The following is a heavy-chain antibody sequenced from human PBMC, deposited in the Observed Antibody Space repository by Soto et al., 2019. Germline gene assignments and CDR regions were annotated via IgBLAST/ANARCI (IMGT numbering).Heavy chain of an antibody. CDR3: ARGGRGWGLFYYYYGMDV. V-gene: IGHV1-18*01. Sequence: ASVKVSCKASGYTFTSYGISWVRQAPGQGLEWMGWISAYNGNTNYAQKLQGRVTMTTDTSTSTAYMELRSLRSDDTAVYYCARGGRGWGLFYYYYGMDVWGQGTTVTVSS. J-gene: IGHJ6*02. D-gene: IGHD7-27*01. CDR1: GYTFTSYG. CDR2: ISAYNGNT.